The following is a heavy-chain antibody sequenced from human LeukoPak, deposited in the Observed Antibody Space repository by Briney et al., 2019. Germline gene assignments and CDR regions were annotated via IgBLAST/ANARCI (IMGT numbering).Heavy chain of an antibody. Sequence: GESLQISCKGSGYSFTSYWIGWVRRMPGKGLEWMGIIYPGDSDTRYSPSFQGQVTISADKSISTAYQQWSSLKASDTAMYYCARHETYCGGDCYLIDYWGQGTLVTVSS. J-gene: IGHJ4*02. CDR2: IYPGDSDT. CDR3: ARHETYCGGDCYLIDY. CDR1: GYSFTSYW. V-gene: IGHV5-51*01. D-gene: IGHD2-21*01.